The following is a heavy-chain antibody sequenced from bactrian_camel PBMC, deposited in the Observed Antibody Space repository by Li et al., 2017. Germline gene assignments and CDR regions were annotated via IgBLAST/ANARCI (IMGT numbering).Heavy chain of an antibody. D-gene: IGHD2*01. J-gene: IGHJ6*01. CDR2: WRIDGAT. V-gene: IGHV3S60*01. CDR1: GFTKDASD. CDR3: AARGPYCYTKLSVRDFTY. Sequence: HVQLVESGGGSVQAGGSLRLSCQVSGFTKDASDMGWYRRTPGKECEVVATWRIDGATYYADSVKGRFTISHDNAENTAYLEMNDLKPEDTAMYYCAARGPYCYTKLSVRDFTYWGQGTQVTVS.